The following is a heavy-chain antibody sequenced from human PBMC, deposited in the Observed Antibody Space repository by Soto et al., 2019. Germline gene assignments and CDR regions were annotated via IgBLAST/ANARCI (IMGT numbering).Heavy chain of an antibody. D-gene: IGHD1-26*01. CDR3: ARDRGPWTNFDY. V-gene: IGHV4-31*01. CDR2: IYYSGST. J-gene: IGHJ4*02. Sequence: QVQLQESGPGLVKPSQTLSLTCTVSGGSISSGGYYWSWIRQHPGKGLEWIGYIYYSGSTYYNPSLKRPVTIAVDTAKNQFSLKLSSVTAADTAVYYCARDRGPWTNFDYWGQGTLVTVSS. CDR1: GGSISSGGYY.